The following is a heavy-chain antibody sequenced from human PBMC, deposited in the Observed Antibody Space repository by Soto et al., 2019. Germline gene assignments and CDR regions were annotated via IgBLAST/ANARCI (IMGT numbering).Heavy chain of an antibody. Sequence: TSGTLSLTCTVSGGSISSYYWSWIRQPPGKGLEWIGYIYYSGSTNYNPSLKSRVTISVDTSKNQFSLKLSSVTAADTAVYYCARDLTYYDFQNAFDIWGQGTMVTVSS. D-gene: IGHD3-3*01. CDR1: GGSISSYY. V-gene: IGHV4-59*01. J-gene: IGHJ3*02. CDR2: IYYSGST. CDR3: ARDLTYYDFQNAFDI.